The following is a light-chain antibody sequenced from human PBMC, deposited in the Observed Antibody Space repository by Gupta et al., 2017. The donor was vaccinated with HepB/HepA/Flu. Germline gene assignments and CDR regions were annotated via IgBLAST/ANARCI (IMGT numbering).Light chain of an antibody. CDR2: NDR. CDR1: KIGRKS. J-gene: IGLJ2*01. V-gene: IGLV3-21*04. Sequence: SFVLTQPPSVSVAPGETATISCGAYKIGRKSVHWYQQRPGQAPVLVIFNDRDRHSAIPERFSGSNSGDTATLTVSRVEAGDEADYYCQVWDSSSDHVLFGGGTKLTVL. CDR3: QVWDSSSDHVL.